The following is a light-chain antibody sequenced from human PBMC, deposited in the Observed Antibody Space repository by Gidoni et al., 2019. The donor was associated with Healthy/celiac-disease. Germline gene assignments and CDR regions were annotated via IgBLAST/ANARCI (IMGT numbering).Light chain of an antibody. CDR3: QQYNNWPLYT. Sequence: IVMPQSPATLSVSPGERAIISYRASQCVSSNLAWYQQKPGQAPRHLIYGASTRATGIPARFSGSGSGTEFTLTISSLQSEDFAVYYCQQYNNWPLYTFGQXTKLEIK. J-gene: IGKJ2*01. CDR1: QCVSSN. V-gene: IGKV3-15*01. CDR2: GAS.